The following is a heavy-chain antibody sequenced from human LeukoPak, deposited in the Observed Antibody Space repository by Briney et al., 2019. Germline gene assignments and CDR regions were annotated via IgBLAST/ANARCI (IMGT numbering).Heavy chain of an antibody. CDR1: GYIFTSYW. CDR2: IYPGDSDT. V-gene: IGHV5-51*01. D-gene: IGHD1-26*01. CDR3: ARYKVGASWLDY. Sequence: GESLKISCKCSGYIFTSYWIGWVRQMPGKGLAWMGIIYPGDSDTRHRPSFQGQVTISADKSISTAYLQWSSLKASDTAMYYCARYKVGASWLDYWGQGTLVTVSS. J-gene: IGHJ4*02.